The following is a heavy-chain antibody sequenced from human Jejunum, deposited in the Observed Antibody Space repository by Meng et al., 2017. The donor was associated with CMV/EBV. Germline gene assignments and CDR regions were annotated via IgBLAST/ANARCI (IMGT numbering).Heavy chain of an antibody. J-gene: IGHJ4*02. V-gene: IGHV2-5*02. Sequence: HITLKGSRPTPVQPTQTLTLTCSFSVFSPSTSGEGLGWIRPPPGKALEWLALIYRGDDKRYSPSLNSKLTIAKDTSKNEVVLTLTNMGPIDTGTYYCAHFVGGYYPSRPDYWGQGTLVTVSS. D-gene: IGHD1-26*01. CDR2: IYRGDDK. CDR3: AHFVGGYYPSRPDY. CDR1: VFSPSTSGEG.